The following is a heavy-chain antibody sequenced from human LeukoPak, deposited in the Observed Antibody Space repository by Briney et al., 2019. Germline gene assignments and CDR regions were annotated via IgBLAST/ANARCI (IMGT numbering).Heavy chain of an antibody. Sequence: SETLSLTCAVSGGSISSSNWWSWVRQPPGKGLEWIGEIYHSGSTNYNPSLKSRVTISVDKSKNQFSLKLSSVTAADTAVYYCARGGITMVRGVTLYYYYYYGMDVWGQGTTVTVSS. CDR1: GGSISSSNW. CDR2: IYHSGST. CDR3: ARGGITMVRGVTLYYYYYYGMDV. J-gene: IGHJ6*02. V-gene: IGHV4-4*02. D-gene: IGHD3-10*01.